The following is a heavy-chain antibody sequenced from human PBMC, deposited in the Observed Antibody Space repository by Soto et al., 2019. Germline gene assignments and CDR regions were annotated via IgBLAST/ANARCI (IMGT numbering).Heavy chain of an antibody. J-gene: IGHJ1*01. Sequence: QVQLVQSGAEVKKPGASVKVSCKASGYSFTSYDINWVRQATGQGLEWMGWMNPNSGNTGYAQKFQGRVPMTRNTSISTGYMELSSLRSEDTAVYYCARVSMGSSSEAFQHWGQGTLVTVSS. V-gene: IGHV1-8*01. D-gene: IGHD6-6*01. CDR2: MNPNSGNT. CDR1: GYSFTSYD. CDR3: ARVSMGSSSEAFQH.